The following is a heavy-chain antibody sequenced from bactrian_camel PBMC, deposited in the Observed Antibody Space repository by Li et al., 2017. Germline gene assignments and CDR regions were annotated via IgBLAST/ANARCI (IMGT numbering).Heavy chain of an antibody. CDR1: GFAFSNSH. D-gene: IGHD2*01. V-gene: IGHV3S40*01. Sequence: DVQLVESGGGLVRPGESLTLSCAASGFAFSNSHMYWARQAPRKGLERVAVISRLGKYTEYTDSVKGRFTISQDDSKTTLYLQMDNLKPEDTAMYYCAADRVGVAFGGNCQGPDYNHAGQGTQVTVS. CDR2: ISRLGKYT. J-gene: IGHJ4*01.